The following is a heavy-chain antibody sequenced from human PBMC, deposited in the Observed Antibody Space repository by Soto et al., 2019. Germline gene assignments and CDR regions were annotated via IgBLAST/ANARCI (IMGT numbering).Heavy chain of an antibody. CDR1: GYTFTRFG. J-gene: IGHJ4*02. CDR3: ARLYSSGWPRSSSDY. D-gene: IGHD6-19*01. Sequence: QVQLVQSGTDVKKPGASVKVSCKASGYTFTRFGISWVRQAPGQGLEWMGWISTFNGATNYAQKFKDRITMTTDTPTSTAYMELRSLRSDDTAVYYCARLYSSGWPRSSSDYWGQGTLVTVSS. V-gene: IGHV1-18*01. CDR2: ISTFNGAT.